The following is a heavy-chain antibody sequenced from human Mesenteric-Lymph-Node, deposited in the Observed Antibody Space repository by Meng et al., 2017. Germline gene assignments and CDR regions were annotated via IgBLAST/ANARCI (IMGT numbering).Heavy chain of an antibody. D-gene: IGHD3-9*01. CDR3: ARGIGEPYYDILTGYYRSNDAFDI. CDR2: IYTSGST. J-gene: IGHJ3*02. CDR1: GGSISSGSYY. Sequence: SETLSLTCTVSGGSISSGSYYWSWIRQPAGKGLEWIGRIYTSGSTNYNPSLKSRVTISVDTSKNQFSLKLSSVTAADTAVYYCARGIGEPYYDILTGYYRSNDAFDIWGQGTMVTVSS. V-gene: IGHV4-61*02.